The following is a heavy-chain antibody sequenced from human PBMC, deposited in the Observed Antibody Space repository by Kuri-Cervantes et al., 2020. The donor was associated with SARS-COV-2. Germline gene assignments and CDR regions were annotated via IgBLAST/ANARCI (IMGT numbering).Heavy chain of an antibody. CDR3: ARRHFGGSITGTTRGTFDY. V-gene: IGHV4-34*01. D-gene: IGHD1-7*01. CDR1: GGSFSGYY. Sequence: SETLSLTCAVYGGSFSGYYWSWIRQPPGKGLEWIGEINHSGSTNYNPSLKSRVTISVDTSKNQFSLKLSSVTAADTAAYYCARRHFGGSITGTTRGTFDYWGQGTLVTVSS. J-gene: IGHJ4*02. CDR2: INHSGST.